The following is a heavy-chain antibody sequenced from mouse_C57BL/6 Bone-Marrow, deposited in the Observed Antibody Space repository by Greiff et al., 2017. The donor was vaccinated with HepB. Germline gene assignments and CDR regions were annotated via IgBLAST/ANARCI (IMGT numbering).Heavy chain of an antibody. CDR1: GFTFSDYG. D-gene: IGHD1-1*01. V-gene: IGHV5-17*01. Sequence: DVMLVESGGGLVKPGGSLKLSCAASGFTFSDYGLHWVRQAPEKGLEWVAYISSGSSTIYYADTVKGRFTISRDNAKNTLFLQMTSLRSEDTAMYYCARNYGSDYWAKAPLSQSPQ. CDR3: ARNYGSDY. J-gene: IGHJ2*01. CDR2: ISSGSSTI.